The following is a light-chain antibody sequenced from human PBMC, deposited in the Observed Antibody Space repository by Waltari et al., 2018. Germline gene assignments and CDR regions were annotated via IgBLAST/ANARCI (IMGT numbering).Light chain of an antibody. CDR3: QQYSSYRA. CDR2: KAS. V-gene: IGKV1-5*03. J-gene: IGKJ1*01. CDR1: QIISSW. Sequence: DIQMTQSPSTLSASVGDSVTITCRASQIISSWLAWYQQKPGKAPNLLIYKASTLESGVPSRFSASGSGTEFTLTISSLQPEDFATYHCQQYSSYRAFGQGTTVEIK.